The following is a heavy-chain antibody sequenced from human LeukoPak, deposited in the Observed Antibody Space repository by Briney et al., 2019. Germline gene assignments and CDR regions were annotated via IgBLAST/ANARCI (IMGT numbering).Heavy chain of an antibody. Sequence: GGSLRLSCAASGFTFSSYWMHWARQAPGKGLVWVSRINSDGSSTSYADSVKGRFTISRDNAKNTLYLQMNSLRAEDTAVYYCAREYYYGSGSHEYYYGMDVWGKGTTVTVSS. CDR3: AREYYYGSGSHEYYYGMDV. V-gene: IGHV3-74*01. CDR2: INSDGSST. CDR1: GFTFSSYW. J-gene: IGHJ6*04. D-gene: IGHD3-10*01.